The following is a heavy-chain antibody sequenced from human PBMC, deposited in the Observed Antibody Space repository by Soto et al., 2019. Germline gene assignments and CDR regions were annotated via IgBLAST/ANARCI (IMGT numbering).Heavy chain of an antibody. CDR2: IYWDDDK. CDR3: AHTRITAAAVDY. Sequence: QITLKESGPTLVKPTQTLTLTCTFSGFSLSTSGVGVGWIRQPPGKALEWLALIYWDDDKRYSPSLKSRLTIXKXXSKNQVVLTMTNVDPVDTATYFCAHTRITAAAVDYWGQGTLVTVSS. CDR1: GFSLSTSGVG. J-gene: IGHJ4*02. V-gene: IGHV2-5*02. D-gene: IGHD6-13*01.